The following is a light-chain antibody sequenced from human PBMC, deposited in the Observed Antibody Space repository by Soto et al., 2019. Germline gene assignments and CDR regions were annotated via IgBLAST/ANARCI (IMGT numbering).Light chain of an antibody. V-gene: IGKV3-11*01. CDR3: QQRSNWSWT. Sequence: EVVLTQSPATLSLSPGERATLSCRASQSVKNYLAWYQQKPGQAPRLLIYDASNRATGIPARFSGSGSGTDFTLTIRSLEPEDFAFYYCQQRSNWSWTFGQGTKVEI. CDR1: QSVKNY. J-gene: IGKJ1*01. CDR2: DAS.